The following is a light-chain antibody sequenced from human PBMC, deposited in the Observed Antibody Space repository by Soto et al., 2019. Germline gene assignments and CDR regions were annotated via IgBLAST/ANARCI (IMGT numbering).Light chain of an antibody. V-gene: IGLV1-40*01. Sequence: QSVLTQPPSVSGAPGQRVTISCTGSGSTIGAGYHVHWYQQLPGTAPRLLIYDNTNRPSGVPDRFSGSKSGTSASLAISGLQAEDEADYYCQSYDSSLSVVFGGGTKLTVL. J-gene: IGLJ2*01. CDR3: QSYDSSLSVV. CDR2: DNT. CDR1: GSTIGAGYH.